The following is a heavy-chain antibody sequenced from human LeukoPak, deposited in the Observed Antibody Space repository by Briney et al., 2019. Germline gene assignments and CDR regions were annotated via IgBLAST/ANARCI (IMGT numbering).Heavy chain of an antibody. V-gene: IGHV1-3*01. CDR2: INAGNGNT. CDR1: GYTFTSYA. D-gene: IGHD6-13*01. Sequence: ASVKVSCKASGYTFTSYAMHWVRQAPGQRLEWMGWINAGNGNTKYSQKFQGRVTITRATSASTAYMELSSLRSEDTAVYYCARDRSPYPLIAEGSYDYWGQGTLVTVSS. CDR3: ARDRSPYPLIAEGSYDY. J-gene: IGHJ4*02.